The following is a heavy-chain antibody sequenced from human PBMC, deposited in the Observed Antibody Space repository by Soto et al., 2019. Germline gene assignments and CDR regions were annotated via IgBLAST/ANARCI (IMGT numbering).Heavy chain of an antibody. CDR3: ARDLSWGSNWYYYMDV. D-gene: IGHD7-27*01. J-gene: IGHJ6*03. CDR1: GFILSDCA. V-gene: IGHV3-48*01. Sequence: EVQLVESGGGLVQPGGSLRLSCATSGFILSDCAMNWVRQAPGTGLEWVSYISSSSSVIDYADSVKGRFTVSRDNARNSRYLQMNSLRAEDTAVYYCARDLSWGSNWYYYMDVWGKGTTVTVSS. CDR2: ISSSSSVI.